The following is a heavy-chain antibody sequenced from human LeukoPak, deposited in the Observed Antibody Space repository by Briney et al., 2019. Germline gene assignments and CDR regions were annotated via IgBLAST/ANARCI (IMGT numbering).Heavy chain of an antibody. Sequence: PGGSLRLSCAASGFTFDDYAMNWVRQAPGKGLEWVSSISSSSSYIYYADSVKGRFTISRDNAKNSLYLQMNSLRAEDTAVYYCARIPGELPLDYWGQGTLVTVSS. CDR3: ARIPGELPLDY. CDR1: GFTFDDYA. J-gene: IGHJ4*02. D-gene: IGHD1-26*01. CDR2: ISSSSSYI. V-gene: IGHV3-21*01.